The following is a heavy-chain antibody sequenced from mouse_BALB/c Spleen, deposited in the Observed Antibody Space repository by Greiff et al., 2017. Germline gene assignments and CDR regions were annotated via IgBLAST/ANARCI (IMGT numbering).Heavy chain of an antibody. CDR3: ASRYYYGSSYKDY. J-gene: IGHJ2*01. CDR2: ISSGGGST. Sequence: EVQGVESGGGLVKPGGSLKLSCAASGFAFSSYDMSWVRQTPEKRLEWVAYISSGGGSTYYPDTVKGRFTISRDNAKNTLYLQMSSLKSEDTAMYYCASRYYYGSSYKDYWGQGTTLTVSS. V-gene: IGHV5-12-1*01. CDR1: GFAFSSYD. D-gene: IGHD1-1*01.